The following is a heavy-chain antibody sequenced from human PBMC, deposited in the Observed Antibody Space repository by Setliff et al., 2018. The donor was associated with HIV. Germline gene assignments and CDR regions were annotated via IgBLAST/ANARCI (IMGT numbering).Heavy chain of an antibody. J-gene: IGHJ3*02. Sequence: SETLSLTCAVYGDSFSGYYWSWIRQTPGKGLEWIGSVYYSGSTYYNPSLKSRVSISVDTSKNQFSLKLNSVTAADTAVYYCARAYSSGWRDAFDIWGQGTMVTVSS. D-gene: IGHD6-19*01. CDR3: ARAYSSGWRDAFDI. CDR2: VYYSGST. CDR1: GDSFSGYY. V-gene: IGHV4-34*01.